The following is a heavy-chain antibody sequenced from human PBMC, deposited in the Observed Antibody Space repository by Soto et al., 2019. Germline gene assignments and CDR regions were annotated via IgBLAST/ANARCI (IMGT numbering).Heavy chain of an antibody. CDR2: ISGSGGST. V-gene: IGHV3-23*01. D-gene: IGHD2-15*01. J-gene: IGHJ4*02. CDR1: GVTFSSYA. Sequence: GGSLRHSCAASGVTFSSYAMSWVRQAPGKGLEWVSAISGSGGSTYYADSVKGRFTISRDNSKNTLYLQMNSLRAEDTAVYYCAKAEDIVVVVAATQSGFDYWGQGTLVTVSS. CDR3: AKAEDIVVVVAATQSGFDY.